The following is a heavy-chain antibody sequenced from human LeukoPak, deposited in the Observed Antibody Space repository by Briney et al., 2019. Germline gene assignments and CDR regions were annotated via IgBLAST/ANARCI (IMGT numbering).Heavy chain of an antibody. V-gene: IGHV3-23*01. Sequence: GGSLRLSCAASGFTFRSYVMNWVRQAPGKGLEWVSAISHSGDRTYYADSVKGRFTISRDNSKNTLYLQMNSLRAEDTAVYYCVRDDDRPDNGLDYWGQGTLVTVSS. J-gene: IGHJ4*02. CDR3: VRDDDRPDNGLDY. D-gene: IGHD3-22*01. CDR1: GFTFRSYV. CDR2: ISHSGDRT.